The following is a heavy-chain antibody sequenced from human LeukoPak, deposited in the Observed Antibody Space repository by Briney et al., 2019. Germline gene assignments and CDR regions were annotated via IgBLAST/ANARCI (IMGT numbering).Heavy chain of an antibody. V-gene: IGHV3-23*01. D-gene: IGHD3-10*01. CDR1: GFTFSSYS. CDR2: ISVIVRST. CDR3: AKSARMVRGMIDY. J-gene: IGHJ4*02. Sequence: GGSLRLSCAPSGFTFSSYSITSARHAPGRGLEWVSAISVIVRSTNSSDSVRGRFTLSRDTSTNTLYLQMNTLRAEDTAVYYCAKSARMVRGMIDYWGQGTLVTVSS.